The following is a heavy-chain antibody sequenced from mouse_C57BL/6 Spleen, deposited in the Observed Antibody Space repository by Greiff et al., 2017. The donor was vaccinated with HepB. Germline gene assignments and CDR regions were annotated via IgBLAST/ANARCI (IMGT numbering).Heavy chain of an antibody. Sequence: QVQLQQPGAELVKPGASVKLSCKASGYTFTSYWMQWVKQRPGQGLEWIGEIDPSDSYTNYNQKFKGKATLTVDTSSSTAYMQLSSLTSEDSAVHYCASGYYGSAWFAYWGQGTLVTVSA. V-gene: IGHV1-50*01. J-gene: IGHJ3*01. D-gene: IGHD1-1*01. CDR3: ASGYYGSAWFAY. CDR1: GYTFTSYW. CDR2: IDPSDSYT.